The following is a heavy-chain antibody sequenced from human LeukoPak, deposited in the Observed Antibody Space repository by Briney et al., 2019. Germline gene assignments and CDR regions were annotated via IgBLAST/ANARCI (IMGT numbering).Heavy chain of an antibody. CDR3: ARDRVGATDYFDY. CDR2: ISYDGSNK. Sequence: GGSLRLSCAASGFTSSSYAMHWDRQASGKGLEWVAVISYDGSNKYYADSVKGRFTISRDNSKNTLYLQMNSLRAEDTAVYYCARDRVGATDYFDYWGQGTLVTVSS. J-gene: IGHJ4*02. CDR1: GFTSSSYA. D-gene: IGHD1-26*01. V-gene: IGHV3-30-3*01.